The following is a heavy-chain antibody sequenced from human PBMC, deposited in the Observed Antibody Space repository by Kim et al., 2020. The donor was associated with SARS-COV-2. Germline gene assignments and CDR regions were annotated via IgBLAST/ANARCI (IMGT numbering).Heavy chain of an antibody. Sequence: SETLSLTCTVSGGSISSGSYYWSWIRQPAGKGLEWIRRIYTSGSTNYNPSLKSRVTISVDTSKNQFSLKLSSVTAADTAVYYCARDPLNFDILAGYNRTGGFDYWGQGTLVTVSS. CDR2: IYTSGST. V-gene: IGHV4-61*02. D-gene: IGHD3-9*01. J-gene: IGHJ4*02. CDR3: ARDPLNFDILAGYNRTGGFDY. CDR1: GGSISSGSYY.